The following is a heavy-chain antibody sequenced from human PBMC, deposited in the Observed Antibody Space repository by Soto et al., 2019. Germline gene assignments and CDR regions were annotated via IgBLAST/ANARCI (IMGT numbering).Heavy chain of an antibody. V-gene: IGHV4-59*01. CDR1: GASMNDYY. J-gene: IGHJ4*02. CDR2: LHYSGSA. Sequence: SETLSLTCTVSGASMNDYYGSWIRQSPGKGLEHIGYLHYSGSANYNPSLKSRVNISMDTSKNQFSLRMTSVTAADTAIYYCARSGHSFAGAVWGQGILVTVSS. CDR3: ARSGHSFAGAV. D-gene: IGHD3-16*01.